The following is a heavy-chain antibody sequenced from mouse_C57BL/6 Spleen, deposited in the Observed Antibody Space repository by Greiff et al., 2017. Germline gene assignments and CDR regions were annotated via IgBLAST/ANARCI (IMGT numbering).Heavy chain of an antibody. CDR1: GFNIKDDY. Sequence: DVQLQESGAELVRPGASVKLSCTASGFNIKDDYMHWVKQRPEQGLEWIGWIDPENGDTEYASKFQGKATITADTSSNTAYLQLSSLTSEDTAVYYCTTGSGTDWGQGTTLTVSS. CDR2: IDPENGDT. V-gene: IGHV14-4*01. CDR3: TTGSGTD. J-gene: IGHJ2*01. D-gene: IGHD4-1*01.